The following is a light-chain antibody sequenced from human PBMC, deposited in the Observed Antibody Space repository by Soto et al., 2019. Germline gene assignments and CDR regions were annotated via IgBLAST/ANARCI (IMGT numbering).Light chain of an antibody. CDR2: SSS. Sequence: DVQMTQSPSSLSASVGDIVTITCRARQDIRFNLGWFQQKPGEGPKRLIYSSSDLQSGVPSRFSADSSGTEFTLLINGRQPEASASYYCLQHNTYSWTFGLTTKVIIK. J-gene: IGKJ1*01. CDR3: LQHNTYSWT. CDR1: QDIRFN. V-gene: IGKV1-17*01.